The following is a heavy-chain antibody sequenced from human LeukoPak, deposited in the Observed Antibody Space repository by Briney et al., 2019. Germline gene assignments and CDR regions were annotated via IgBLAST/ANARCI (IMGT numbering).Heavy chain of an antibody. Sequence: ASVKVSCKASGYTFTSYGISWVRQAPRQGLEWMGWISAYNGNTNYAQKLQGRVTMTTDTSTSTAYMELRSLRSDDTAVYYCARGARFGELYGSIDYWGQGTLVTVSS. D-gene: IGHD3-10*01. J-gene: IGHJ4*02. V-gene: IGHV1-18*01. CDR1: GYTFTSYG. CDR2: ISAYNGNT. CDR3: ARGARFGELYGSIDY.